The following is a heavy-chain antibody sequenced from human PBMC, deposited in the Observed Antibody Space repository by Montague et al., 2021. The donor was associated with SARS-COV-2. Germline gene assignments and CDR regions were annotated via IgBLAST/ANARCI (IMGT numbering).Heavy chain of an antibody. J-gene: IGHJ4*02. CDR3: ARRYYYDNNGFPAYDY. CDR2: ISYTGST. CDR1: GGSISSSSHY. V-gene: IGHV4-39*01. D-gene: IGHD3-22*01. Sequence: SETLSLTCTVSGGSISSSSHYWGWLRQPPGRGLQWIGSISYTGSTYYNPSLKSRVTISRDTSKNQFSLKLSSVTAADTAVYYCARRYYYDNNGFPAYDYWGRGTLVTVFS.